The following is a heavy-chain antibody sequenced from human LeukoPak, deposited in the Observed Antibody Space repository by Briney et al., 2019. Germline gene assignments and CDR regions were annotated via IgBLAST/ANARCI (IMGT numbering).Heavy chain of an antibody. CDR3: ARETQQWLATYNWFDP. Sequence: ASVKVSCKASGYSFTSYYMHWVRQATGQGLEWMGWMNPNSGNTGYAQKFQGRLTMTRNTSISTAYMELSSLRSEDTAVYYCARETQQWLATYNWFDPWGQGTLVTVSS. J-gene: IGHJ5*02. CDR1: GYSFTSYY. CDR2: MNPNSGNT. V-gene: IGHV1-8*01. D-gene: IGHD6-19*01.